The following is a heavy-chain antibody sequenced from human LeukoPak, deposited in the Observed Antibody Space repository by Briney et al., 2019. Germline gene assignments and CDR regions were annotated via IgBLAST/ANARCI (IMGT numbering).Heavy chain of an antibody. D-gene: IGHD1-14*01. CDR3: ARGTAAASGSFDY. V-gene: IGHV4-59*08. CDR1: GGSISSYY. CDR2: IHYNGGT. J-gene: IGHJ4*02. Sequence: SETLSLTCTVSGGSISSYYWTWIRQPPGKGLELIGYIHYNGGTNYNPSLKSRVTLSVDTSKNQISLKLSSVTAADTAVYFCARGTAAASGSFDYWGQGTRVTVPS.